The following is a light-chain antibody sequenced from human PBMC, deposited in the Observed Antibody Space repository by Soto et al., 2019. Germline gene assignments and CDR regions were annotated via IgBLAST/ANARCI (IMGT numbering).Light chain of an antibody. CDR3: SSYTSSSTYV. V-gene: IGLV2-14*01. CDR1: SSYVGGYNY. Sequence: QSALTQPASVSGSPGQSITISCTGTSSYVGGYNYVSWYQQHLGKATKLMIYEVSNRPSGVSNRFSGSKSGNTASLTISGRQAEDEADYYCSSYTSSSTYVFGTGTKVTVL. CDR2: EVS. J-gene: IGLJ1*01.